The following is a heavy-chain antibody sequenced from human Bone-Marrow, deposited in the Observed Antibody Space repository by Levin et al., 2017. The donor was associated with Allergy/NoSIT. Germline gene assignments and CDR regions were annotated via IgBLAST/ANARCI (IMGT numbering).Heavy chain of an antibody. Sequence: PSETLSLTCTVSGGPISSAGYHWTWIRQYPGKGLEWIGYISYRGSTYFNPSLKSRLTMSIDTSEQHFSLNLTSVSAADTAIYYCARLDGYSFDYWGQGALVTVSS. V-gene: IGHV4-31*03. CDR3: ARLDGYSFDY. CDR2: ISYRGST. J-gene: IGHJ4*02. D-gene: IGHD1-1*01. CDR1: GGPISSAGYH.